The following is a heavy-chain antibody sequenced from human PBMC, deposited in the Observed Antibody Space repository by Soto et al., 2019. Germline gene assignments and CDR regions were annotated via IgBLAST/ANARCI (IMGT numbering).Heavy chain of an antibody. CDR1: GGSMSGYH. Sequence: QVQLQESGPGLVKPSETLSLTCTVSGGSMSGYHWTWIRQSPGKELEFIGSVFDSGSTKSNPSLRSRVDVSMDAAKNQFSLTLSSVTATDTAVYYCASCLNSAGSCLRFLRWGQGTLVTVSS. D-gene: IGHD2-15*01. J-gene: IGHJ1*01. V-gene: IGHV4-59*01. CDR2: VFDSGST. CDR3: ASCLNSAGSCLRFLR.